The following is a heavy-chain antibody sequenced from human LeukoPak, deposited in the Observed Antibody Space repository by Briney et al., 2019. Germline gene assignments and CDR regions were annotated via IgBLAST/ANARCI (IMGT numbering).Heavy chain of an antibody. CDR3: ARGVPVLGRGYFQH. CDR1: GYTLSGYY. D-gene: IGHD1-26*01. CDR2: INPNSGGT. V-gene: IGHV1-2*02. Sequence: ASVKVSCKASGYTLSGYYIHWVRQAPGQGLEWMGLINPNSGGTNYAQEFQGRVTMTRDTSISTAYMELSRLRSDDTAVYYCARGVPVLGRGYFQHWGQGTLVTISS. J-gene: IGHJ1*01.